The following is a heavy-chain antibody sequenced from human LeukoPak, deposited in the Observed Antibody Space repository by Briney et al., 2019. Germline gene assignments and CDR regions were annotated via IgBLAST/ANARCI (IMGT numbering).Heavy chain of an antibody. J-gene: IGHJ3*02. CDR2: IYYSGST. D-gene: IGHD2-2*01. CDR3: ARASRVVVPAAAHDAFDI. V-gene: IGHV4-39*07. CDR1: GGSISSSSYY. Sequence: SETLSLTCTVSGGSISSSSYYWGWIRQPPGKGLEWIVSIYYSGSTNYNPSLKSRVTISVDTSKNQFSLKLSSVTAADTAVYYCARASRVVVPAAAHDAFDIWGQGTMVTVSS.